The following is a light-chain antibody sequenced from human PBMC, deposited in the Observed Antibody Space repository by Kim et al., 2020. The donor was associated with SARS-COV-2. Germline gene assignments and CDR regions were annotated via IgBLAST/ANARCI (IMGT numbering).Light chain of an antibody. J-gene: IGKJ2*01. CDR3: QQSYSIPQT. CDR1: QSVGSY. Sequence: SASVGDRVTITCRASQSVGSYLNWYQHKPGKAPNLLIYAASSLRSGVPSRFSGSGSGTDFTLTISSLQSEDFASYYCQQSYSIPQTFGQGTKLEI. V-gene: IGKV1-39*01. CDR2: AAS.